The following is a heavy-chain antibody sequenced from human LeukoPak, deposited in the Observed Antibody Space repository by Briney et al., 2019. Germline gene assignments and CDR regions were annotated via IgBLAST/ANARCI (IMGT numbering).Heavy chain of an antibody. CDR1: GVTFSSYG. J-gene: IGHJ4*02. V-gene: IGHV3-30*02. CDR2: IRYDGSNK. D-gene: IGHD3-3*01. Sequence: PGGSLRLSCAASGVTFSSYGMHWVRQAPGKGLEWVAFIRYDGSNKYYADSVKGRFTISRDNSKNTLYLQMNSLRAEDTAVYYCAKDGGGYDFWSGYYTSWGQGTLVTVSS. CDR3: AKDGGGYDFWSGYYTS.